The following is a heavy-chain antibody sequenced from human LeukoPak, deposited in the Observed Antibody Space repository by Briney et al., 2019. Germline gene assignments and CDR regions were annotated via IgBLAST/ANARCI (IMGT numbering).Heavy chain of an antibody. V-gene: IGHV4-34*01. CDR3: ARVPRVGIAEAVWFDP. Sequence: SETLSLTCAVYGGSFSGYYWSWIRQPPGKGLEWIGEINHSGSTNYNPSLKSRVTISVDTSKNQFSLKLSSVTAAGTAVYYCARVPRVGIAEAVWFDPWGQGTLVTVSS. CDR2: INHSGST. J-gene: IGHJ5*02. CDR1: GGSFSGYY. D-gene: IGHD6-13*01.